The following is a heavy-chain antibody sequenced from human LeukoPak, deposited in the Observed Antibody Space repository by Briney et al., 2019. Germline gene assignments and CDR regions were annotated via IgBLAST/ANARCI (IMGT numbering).Heavy chain of an antibody. CDR2: IDTTANYI. J-gene: IGHJ3*02. D-gene: IGHD3-10*01. CDR3: ARGRSITLLRGVAMSDGFDI. CDR1: GFTFSTYG. V-gene: IGHV3-21*01. Sequence: PGGSLRLSCAASGFTFSTYGMNWVRQAPGPGLELVSFIDTTANYIYYGESMKGRFTISRDNAKKSVHLQMTGLRADDTAAYYCARGRSITLLRGVAMSDGFDIWGQGTMVTVSS.